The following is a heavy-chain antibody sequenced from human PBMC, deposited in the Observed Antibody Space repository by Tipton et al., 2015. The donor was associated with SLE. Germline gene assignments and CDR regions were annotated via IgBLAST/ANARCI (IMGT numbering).Heavy chain of an antibody. J-gene: IGHJ6*03. D-gene: IGHD3-22*01. CDR1: GGSFSGYY. CDR3: AREGYDSFYYYYYMDV. CDR2: INHSGST. V-gene: IGHV4-34*01. Sequence: TLSLTCAVYGGSFSGYYWSWIRQPPGKGLEWIGEINHSGSTNYNPSLKSRVTISVDTSKNQFSLKLSSVTAADTAVYYCAREGYDSFYYYYYMDVWGKGTTVTVSS.